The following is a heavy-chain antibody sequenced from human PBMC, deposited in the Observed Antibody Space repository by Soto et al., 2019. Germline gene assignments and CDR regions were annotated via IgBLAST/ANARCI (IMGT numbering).Heavy chain of an antibody. V-gene: IGHV4-59*01. Sequence: SETLSLTCTVSGGSISSYYWSWIRQPPGKGLEWIGYVFYSGSTNYNPSLKSRVSISVDTSKNQFSLKLSSVTAADTAVYYCARVYGDYLDYWGQGTLVTVS. CDR2: VFYSGST. CDR1: GGSISSYY. D-gene: IGHD4-17*01. J-gene: IGHJ4*02. CDR3: ARVYGDYLDY.